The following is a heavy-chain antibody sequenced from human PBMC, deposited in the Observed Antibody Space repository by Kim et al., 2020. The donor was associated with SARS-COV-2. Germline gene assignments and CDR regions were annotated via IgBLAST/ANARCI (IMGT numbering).Heavy chain of an antibody. J-gene: IGHJ3*02. CDR2: IYPGDSDT. Sequence: GESLKISCQASGYIFTTYWIGWVRQVPGKGLDWIGIIYPGDSDTKYSPSFQGQVTISVDKSISTAFLEWSSLKASDTAMYYCAIQTFYFDSSGVFDIWGQGTMLTVSS. CDR1: GYIFTTYW. V-gene: IGHV5-51*01. CDR3: AIQTFYFDSSGVFDI. D-gene: IGHD3-22*01.